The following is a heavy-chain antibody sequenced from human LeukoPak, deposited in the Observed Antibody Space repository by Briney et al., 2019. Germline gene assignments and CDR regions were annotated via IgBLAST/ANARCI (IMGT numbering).Heavy chain of an antibody. V-gene: IGHV1-69*05. J-gene: IGHJ5*02. D-gene: IGHD3-10*01. CDR2: IIPMFAPA. CDR3: ARGAHSGSYSSWFHP. Sequence: SVKVSCKASGGTFNSYAITWVRHAPGQGLEWMGGIIPMFAPARYAQNFQGRVTITTDESTSTAYMELSSLKSEDTAVYYCARGAHSGSYSSWFHPWGQGTLVTVSS. CDR1: GGTFNSYA.